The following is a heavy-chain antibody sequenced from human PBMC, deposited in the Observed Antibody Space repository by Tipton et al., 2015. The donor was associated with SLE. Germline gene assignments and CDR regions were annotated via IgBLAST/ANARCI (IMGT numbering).Heavy chain of an antibody. CDR1: GGSISSSSYY. Sequence: LRLSCTVSGGSISSSSYYWGWIRQPPGKGLEWIGSIYHSGSTYYNPSLKSRVTISVDTSKNQFSLKLSSVTAADTAVYYCARALTGGPFDYWGQGTLVTVSS. CDR3: ARALTGGPFDY. D-gene: IGHD7-27*01. CDR2: IYHSGST. J-gene: IGHJ4*02. V-gene: IGHV4-39*07.